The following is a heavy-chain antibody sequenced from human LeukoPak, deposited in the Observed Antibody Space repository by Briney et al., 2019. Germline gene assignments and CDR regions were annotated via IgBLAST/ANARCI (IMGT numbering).Heavy chain of an antibody. D-gene: IGHD6-19*01. Sequence: TGGSLRLSCAASGFTFRSHWMTWVRQPPGKGLEWVANIKEDGTVKYYVDSVKGRFTVSRDNTKNIMYLEMNSLRADDTAVYFCARDSTWLLDYWGQGTLITVSS. CDR1: GFTFRSHW. CDR2: IKEDGTVK. CDR3: ARDSTWLLDY. V-gene: IGHV3-7*03. J-gene: IGHJ4*02.